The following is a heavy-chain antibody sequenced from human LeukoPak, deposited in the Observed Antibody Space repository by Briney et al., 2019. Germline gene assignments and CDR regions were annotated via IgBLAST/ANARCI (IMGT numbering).Heavy chain of an antibody. CDR2: IYYSGST. CDR1: GGSFSGYY. V-gene: IGHV4-59*08. D-gene: IGHD2-2*01. Sequence: SETLSLTCAVYGGSFSGYYWSWIRQPPGKGLEWIGYIYYSGSTNYNPSLKSRVTISVDTSKNQFSLKLSSVTAADTAVYYCARRGCSSTSCYPYYFDYRGQGTLVTVSS. J-gene: IGHJ4*02. CDR3: ARRGCSSTSCYPYYFDY.